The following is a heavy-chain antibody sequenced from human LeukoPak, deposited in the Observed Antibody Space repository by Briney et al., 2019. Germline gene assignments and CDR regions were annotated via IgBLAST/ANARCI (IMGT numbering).Heavy chain of an antibody. V-gene: IGHV4-39*07. CDR2: IYYSGST. CDR1: GGSISSSSYY. Sequence: SETLSLTCTVSGGSISSSSYYWGWIRQPPGKGLEWLGSIYYSGSTYYNPSLKSRVTISVDTSKNQFSLKLSSVTAADTAVYYCARDRQWLGSFDYWGQGTLVTVSS. D-gene: IGHD6-19*01. J-gene: IGHJ4*02. CDR3: ARDRQWLGSFDY.